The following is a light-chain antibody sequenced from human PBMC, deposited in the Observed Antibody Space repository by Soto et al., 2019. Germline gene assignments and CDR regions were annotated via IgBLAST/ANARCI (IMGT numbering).Light chain of an antibody. J-gene: IGKJ1*01. V-gene: IGKV3-15*01. CDR1: QSVSYN. CDR3: QQYNNWPWT. Sequence: EIVMTQSPATLSVSPGERATLSCRASQSVSYNLAWYQQKPGQAPRLLIYGTSTRATGIPAKLSGSGSGKEFTLTISSLQSEDFAVYYCQQYNNWPWTFGQGTKWIS. CDR2: GTS.